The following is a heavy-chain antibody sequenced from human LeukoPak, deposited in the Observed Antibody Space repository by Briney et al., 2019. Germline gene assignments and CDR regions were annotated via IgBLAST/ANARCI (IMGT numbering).Heavy chain of an antibody. J-gene: IGHJ4*02. D-gene: IGHD2-2*02. CDR2: IRYDGSNK. Sequence: PGGSLRLSCAASGFTFSSYGMHWVRQAPGKGLEWVAFIRYDGSNKYYADSVKGRFTISRDNSKNTLYLQMNSLRAEDTAVYYCAKVPRGPYCSSTSCHTDYWGQGTLVTVSS. CDR1: GFTFSSYG. CDR3: AKVPRGPYCSSTSCHTDY. V-gene: IGHV3-30*02.